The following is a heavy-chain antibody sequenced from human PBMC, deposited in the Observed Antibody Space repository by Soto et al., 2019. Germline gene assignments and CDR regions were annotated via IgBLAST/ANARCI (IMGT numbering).Heavy chain of an antibody. V-gene: IGHV1-46*01. CDR1: GYTFTSYY. Sequence: QVQLGQSGSEVKKPGASVKVSCSASGYTFTSYYVHWARQAPGQGLEWMGVVNPSSGRTTYAQRFRGRISMASNTSTSTVHVELRDLRYEDTAVYYCAIGSDIGQNYDYYGMDVGGQGTTVTVSS. J-gene: IGHJ6*01. CDR2: VNPSSGRT. CDR3: AIGSDIGQNYDYYGMDV. D-gene: IGHD2-15*01.